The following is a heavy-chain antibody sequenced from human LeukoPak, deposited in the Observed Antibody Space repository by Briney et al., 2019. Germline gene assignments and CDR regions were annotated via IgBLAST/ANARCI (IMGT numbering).Heavy chain of an antibody. CDR1: GFTFSSYT. CDR3: AREAYSHYGFDY. J-gene: IGHJ4*02. Sequence: PGSSLTLSCAASGFTFSSYTMHWPRQAPGKGLEWVSSISTTSSYIYYGDSVKGRLTISRDNAKDSLYLQMNSLRAEDTAVYYCAREAYSHYGFDYWGQGTLVTVSS. D-gene: IGHD4-11*01. V-gene: IGHV3-21*01. CDR2: ISTTSSYI.